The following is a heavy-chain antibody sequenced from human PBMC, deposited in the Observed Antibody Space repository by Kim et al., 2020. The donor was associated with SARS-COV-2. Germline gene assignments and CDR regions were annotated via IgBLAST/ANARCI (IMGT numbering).Heavy chain of an antibody. V-gene: IGHV4-61*01. CDR1: GGSVSSGSYY. D-gene: IGHD3-3*01. CDR3: ARAEVGDDFWSGYPHWYFGL. Sequence: SETLSPTCTVSGGSVSSGSYYWSWIRQPPGKGREWIGYIYYSGSTNYNPSLKSRVTISVDTSKNQFSLKLSSVTAADTAVYYCARAEVGDDFWSGYPHWYFGLWGRGTLVTVSS. CDR2: IYYSGST. J-gene: IGHJ2*01.